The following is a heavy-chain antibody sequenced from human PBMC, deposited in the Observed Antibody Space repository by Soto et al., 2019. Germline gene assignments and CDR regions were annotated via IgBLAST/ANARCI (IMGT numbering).Heavy chain of an antibody. V-gene: IGHV1-69*01. J-gene: IGHJ6*02. CDR3: AGGRIVVVGSRAYYGMDV. Sequence: QVHLLLQSGAEVKKPGSSVKVSCKASGGTPSNSAISCVRQAPGQGLEWMGGIIPVFGLVKYAQNFQGRVTITADESTNAAYRELSSLRPEDTAVYYCAGGRIVVVGSRAYYGMDVWGQGATVTVSS. D-gene: IGHD3-22*01. CDR2: IIPVFGLV. CDR1: GGTPSNSA.